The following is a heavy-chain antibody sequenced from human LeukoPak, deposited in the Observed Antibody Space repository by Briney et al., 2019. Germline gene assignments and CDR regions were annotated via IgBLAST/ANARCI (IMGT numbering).Heavy chain of an antibody. CDR3: ARDIRSTSLLWFGESRTDGMDV. D-gene: IGHD3-10*01. CDR2: IYYSGST. V-gene: IGHV4-30-4*01. CDR1: GGSISTGDYY. J-gene: IGHJ6*02. Sequence: TTLETLSLTCTVSGGSISTGDYYWSWIRQPPGKGLEYIGYIYYSGSTYYNPSLKSRITISVDTSENQFSLKLSSVTAADTAVYYCARDIRSTSLLWFGESRTDGMDVWGQGTTVTVSS.